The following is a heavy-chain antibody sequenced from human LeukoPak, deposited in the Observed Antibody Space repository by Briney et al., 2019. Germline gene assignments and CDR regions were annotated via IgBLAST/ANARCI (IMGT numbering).Heavy chain of an antibody. V-gene: IGHV3-21*04. Sequence: GGSLRLSCAVSGITLSNYGMSWVRQAPGKGLEWVSSISSSSSYIYYADSVKGRFTISRDNAKNSLYLQMNSLRAEDTAVYYCAKDRVGYCSSTSCLDYFDYWGQGTLVTVSS. D-gene: IGHD2-2*03. CDR2: ISSSSSYI. J-gene: IGHJ4*02. CDR3: AKDRVGYCSSTSCLDYFDY. CDR1: GITLSNYG.